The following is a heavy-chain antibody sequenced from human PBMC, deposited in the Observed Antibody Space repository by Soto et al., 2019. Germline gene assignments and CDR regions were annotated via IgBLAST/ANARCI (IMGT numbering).Heavy chain of an antibody. CDR1: GYSFTSYW. J-gene: IGHJ6*02. CDR2: IYPGDSDT. V-gene: IGHV5-51*01. CDR3: AREPFSSSSYYYYGMDV. Sequence: PGESLKISCKGSGYSFTSYWIGWVRQMPGKGLEWMGIIYPGDSDTRYSPSFQGQVTISADKSISTAYLQWSSLKASDTAMYYCAREPFSSSSYYYYGMDVWGQGTTVTVSS. D-gene: IGHD6-13*01.